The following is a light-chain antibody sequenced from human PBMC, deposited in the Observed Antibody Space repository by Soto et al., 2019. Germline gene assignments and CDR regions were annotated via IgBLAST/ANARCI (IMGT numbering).Light chain of an antibody. Sequence: QSVLTQPPSASGSPGQSVTISCTGTSSDVGGSKYVSWYQQHPGKAPNLIIYEVSERPSGVPDRFSGSKSGNTASLTASGLQAEDEAHYYCNSYAGTSNVFGTGTKVTVL. CDR3: NSYAGTSNV. J-gene: IGLJ1*01. CDR1: SSDVGGSKY. CDR2: EVS. V-gene: IGLV2-8*01.